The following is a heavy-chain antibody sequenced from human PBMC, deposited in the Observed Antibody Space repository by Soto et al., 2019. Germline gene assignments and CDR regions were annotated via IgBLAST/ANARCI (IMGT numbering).Heavy chain of an antibody. J-gene: IGHJ4*02. Sequence: SQTLSLTCAISGDSVSSNSAAWNWIRQSPSRGLEWLGRTYYRSKWYNDYAVSVKSRITINPDTSKNQFSLQLNSVTPEDTAAYYCARGFCSGGSCYSADGNFDYCGQRTLVTVSS. CDR2: TYYRSKWYN. CDR1: GDSVSSNSAA. D-gene: IGHD2-15*01. V-gene: IGHV6-1*01. CDR3: ARGFCSGGSCYSADGNFDY.